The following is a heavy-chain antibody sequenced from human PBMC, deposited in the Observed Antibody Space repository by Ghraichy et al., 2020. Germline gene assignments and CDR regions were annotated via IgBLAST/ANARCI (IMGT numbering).Heavy chain of an antibody. CDR2: ISSNGGST. CDR3: VKDGPFNFATTVVTTPYFDY. CDR1: GFTFSSYA. V-gene: IGHV3-64D*06. Sequence: GGSLRLSCSASGFTFSSYAMHWVRQAPGKGLEYVSAISSNGGSTYYADSVKGRFTISRDNSKNTLYLQMSSLRAEDTAVYYCVKDGPFNFATTVVTTPYFDYWGQGTLVTVSS. D-gene: IGHD4-23*01. J-gene: IGHJ4*02.